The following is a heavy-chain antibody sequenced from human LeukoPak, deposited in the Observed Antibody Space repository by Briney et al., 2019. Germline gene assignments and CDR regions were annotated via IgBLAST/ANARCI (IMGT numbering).Heavy chain of an antibody. J-gene: IGHJ4*02. CDR1: GGSITSSDYY. V-gene: IGHV4-39*07. Sequence: SETLSLTCTVSGGSITSSDYYWGWIRQPPGKGLEWIGSIYYSGSTYYNPSLKSRVTISVDTSKNQFSLKLSPVTAADTAVYYCARGGRLKEQWLGSWGQGTLVTVSS. CDR2: IYYSGST. D-gene: IGHD6-19*01. CDR3: ARGGRLKEQWLGS.